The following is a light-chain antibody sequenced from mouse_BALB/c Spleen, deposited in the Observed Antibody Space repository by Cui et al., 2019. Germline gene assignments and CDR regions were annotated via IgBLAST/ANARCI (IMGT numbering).Light chain of an antibody. J-gene: IGKJ5*01. Sequence: DIKMTQSPYSMYASRGERDTITCKASKDINSYLSWFQQKPGTSPKTLIYRANRLVDGVPSRFSGSGFGKDYSLTISSLEYEDMGIYYCLQYDEFPLTFGAGTKLELK. V-gene: IGKV14-111*01. CDR1: KDINSY. CDR2: RAN. CDR3: LQYDEFPLT.